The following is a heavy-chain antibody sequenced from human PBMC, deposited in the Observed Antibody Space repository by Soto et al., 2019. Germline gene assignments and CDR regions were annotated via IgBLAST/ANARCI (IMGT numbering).Heavy chain of an antibody. V-gene: IGHV3-30*18. Sequence: GGSLRLSCAASGFTFGSYAIHWVRQAPGKGLEWVAVLSYDGSDKYYAASVKGRFTISRDNSKNTLYLQMDSLRTEDTAVYYCAKVSTSGSYRPYYFDFWGQGTLVTVSS. CDR2: LSYDGSDK. CDR3: AKVSTSGSYRPYYFDF. CDR1: GFTFGSYA. D-gene: IGHD1-26*01. J-gene: IGHJ4*02.